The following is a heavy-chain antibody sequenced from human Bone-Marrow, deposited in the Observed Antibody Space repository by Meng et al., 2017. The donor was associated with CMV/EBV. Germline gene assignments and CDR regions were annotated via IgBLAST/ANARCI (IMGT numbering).Heavy chain of an antibody. J-gene: IGHJ4*02. CDR2: ISGSGGST. Sequence: GESLKISCAASGFTFSSYAMSWVLQAQGKVLEWVSAISGSGGSTYYADSVKGRFTISRDNSKNTLYLQMNSLRAEDTAVYYCAKGLRRSEKVLLWFGGIFQTDYWGQGTLVTVSS. D-gene: IGHD3-10*01. V-gene: IGHV3-23*01. CDR1: GFTFSSYA. CDR3: AKGLRRSEKVLLWFGGIFQTDY.